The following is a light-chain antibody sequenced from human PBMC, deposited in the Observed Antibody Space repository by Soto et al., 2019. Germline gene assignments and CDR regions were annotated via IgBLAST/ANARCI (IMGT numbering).Light chain of an antibody. CDR3: QSYDSSVV. CDR1: SSNIGAGYD. Sequence: QSVLTQPPSVSGAPGQRVTISCTGSSSNIGAGYDVHWYQQLPGTAPKLLIYGNSNRPSGVPDRFSGSKSGTSASLAITGLQAEDEADYYCQSYDSSVVFGAGT. CDR2: GNS. V-gene: IGLV1-40*01. J-gene: IGLJ2*01.